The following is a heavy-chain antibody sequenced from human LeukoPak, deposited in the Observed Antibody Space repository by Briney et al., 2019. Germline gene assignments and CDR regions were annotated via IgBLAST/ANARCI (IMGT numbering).Heavy chain of an antibody. Sequence: GGSLRLSCAASGFTFSRYWMHWVRQAPGKGLMWVSRISPDGSTTLYADSVKGRFTISRDNSRNTLQLQMNSLRAEDTAVYYCAKGYSNGYGAWGQGTLVTVSS. CDR3: AKGYSNGYGA. V-gene: IGHV3-74*03. D-gene: IGHD6-19*01. J-gene: IGHJ5*02. CDR1: GFTFSRYW. CDR2: ISPDGSTT.